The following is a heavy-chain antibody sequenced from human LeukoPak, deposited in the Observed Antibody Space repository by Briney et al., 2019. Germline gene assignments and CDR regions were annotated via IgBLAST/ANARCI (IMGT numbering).Heavy chain of an antibody. J-gene: IGHJ4*02. CDR1: GFTFSSYP. V-gene: IGHV3-23*01. Sequence: PGGSLRLSCVGSGFTFSSYPMTWVRQAPGKGLDWVSTIDTSGSTDYADSVKGRFTISRDNSKNTLYLQMNSLRAEDTAVYFCAKYSRPTSRVFDHWDQGTLASVSP. CDR3: AKYSRPTSRVFDH. D-gene: IGHD3-22*01. CDR2: IDTSGST.